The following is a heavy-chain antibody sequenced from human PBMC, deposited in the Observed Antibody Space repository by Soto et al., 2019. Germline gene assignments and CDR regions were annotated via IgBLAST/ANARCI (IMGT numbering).Heavy chain of an antibody. D-gene: IGHD3-10*01. CDR2: IWYDGSNK. CDR3: ARDSYGSGSYYTYYYYYGTDV. Sequence: GGSLRLSCAASGFTFSSYGMHWVRQAPGKGLEWVAVIWYDGSNKYYADSVKGRFTISRDNCKNTLYLQMNSLRAEDTAVYYCARDSYGSGSYYTYYYYYGTDVWGQGTTVTVSS. V-gene: IGHV3-33*01. J-gene: IGHJ6*02. CDR1: GFTFSSYG.